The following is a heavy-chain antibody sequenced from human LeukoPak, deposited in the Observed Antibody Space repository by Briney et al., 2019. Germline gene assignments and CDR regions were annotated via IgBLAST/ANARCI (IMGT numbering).Heavy chain of an antibody. CDR2: IIPIFGTA. V-gene: IGHV1-69*05. CDR1: GGTFSSYA. J-gene: IGHJ5*02. Sequence: SVKVSCKASGGTFSSYAISWVRQAPGQGLEWMGGIIPIFGTANYAQKFQGRVTITTDESTSTAYMELSSLRSEDTTVYYCARDPGGKVWGNWFDPWGQGTLVTVSS. CDR3: ARDPGGKVWGNWFDP. D-gene: IGHD4-23*01.